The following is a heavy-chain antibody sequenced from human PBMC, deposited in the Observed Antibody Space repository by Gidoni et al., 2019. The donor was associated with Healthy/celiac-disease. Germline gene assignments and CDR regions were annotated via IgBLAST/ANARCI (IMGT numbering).Heavy chain of an antibody. Sequence: EVQLVESGGGLVQPGGSLNLSCAAPGFPFSGAAMHWVRQASGKGLEWVGRIRSKANSYATAYAASVKGRFTISRDDSKNTAYLQMNSLKTEDTAVYYCTPGSSYGMDVWGQGTTVTVSS. CDR3: TPGSSYGMDV. D-gene: IGHD2-15*01. V-gene: IGHV3-73*02. J-gene: IGHJ6*02. CDR2: IRSKANSYAT. CDR1: GFPFSGAA.